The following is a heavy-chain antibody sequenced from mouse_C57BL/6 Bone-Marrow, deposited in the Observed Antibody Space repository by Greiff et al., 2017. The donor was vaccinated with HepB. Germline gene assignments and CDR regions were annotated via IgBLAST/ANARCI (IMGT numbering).Heavy chain of an antibody. J-gene: IGHJ3*01. Sequence: QVQLKQPGTELVKPGASVKLSCKASGYTFTSYWMHWVKQRPGQGLEWIGNINPSNGGTNYNEKFKSKATLTVDKSSSTAYMQLSSLTSEDSAVYYCARGGYGSSPFAYWGQGTLVTVSA. CDR2: INPSNGGT. CDR3: ARGGYGSSPFAY. CDR1: GYTFTSYW. V-gene: IGHV1-53*01. D-gene: IGHD1-1*01.